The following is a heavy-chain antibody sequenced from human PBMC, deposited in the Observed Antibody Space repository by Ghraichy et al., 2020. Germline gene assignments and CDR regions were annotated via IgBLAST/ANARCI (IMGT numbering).Heavy chain of an antibody. D-gene: IGHD4-17*01. CDR1: GFTFSSYG. V-gene: IGHV3-30*03. Sequence: GGSLRLSCAASGFTFSSYGMHWVRQAPGKGLEWVAVISYDGSNKYYADSVKGRFTISRDNSKNTLYLQMNSLRAEDTAVYYCARTTTVTKSCPDYWGQGTLVTVSS. CDR3: ARTTTVTKSCPDY. J-gene: IGHJ4*02. CDR2: ISYDGSNK.